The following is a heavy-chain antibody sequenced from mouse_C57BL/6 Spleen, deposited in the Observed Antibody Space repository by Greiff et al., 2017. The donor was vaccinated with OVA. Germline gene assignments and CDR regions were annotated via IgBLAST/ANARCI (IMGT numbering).Heavy chain of an antibody. J-gene: IGHJ2*01. CDR1: GYSITSGYY. V-gene: IGHV3-6*01. CDR3: ARELRDFDY. D-gene: IGHD1-1*01. Sequence: DVKLQESGPGLVKPSQSLSLTCSVTGYSITSGYYWNWIRQFPGNKLEWMGYISYDGSNNYNPSLKNRISITRDTSKNQFFLKLNSVTTEDTATYYCARELRDFDYWGQGTTLTVSS. CDR2: ISYDGSN.